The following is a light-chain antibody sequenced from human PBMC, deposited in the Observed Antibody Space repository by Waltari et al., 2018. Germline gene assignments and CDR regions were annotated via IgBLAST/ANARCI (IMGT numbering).Light chain of an antibody. CDR1: QSILYSSNNKNY. CDR2: WAS. Sequence: DIVMTQSPDSLAVSLGERATINCKSSQSILYSSNNKNYLAWYQQKPGQPPKLLIYWASTRESGVPYRFSGSGSGTDFTLTISSLQAEDVAVYYCQQYNNWPLYTFGQGTKVEIK. J-gene: IGKJ2*01. V-gene: IGKV4-1*01. CDR3: QQYNNWPLYT.